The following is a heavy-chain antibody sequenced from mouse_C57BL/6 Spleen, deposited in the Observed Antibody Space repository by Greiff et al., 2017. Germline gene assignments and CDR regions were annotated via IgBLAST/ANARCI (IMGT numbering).Heavy chain of an antibody. J-gene: IGHJ2*01. CDR3: TRYEGGSFDY. CDR1: GYTFTDYE. D-gene: IGHD1-1*02. CDR2: IDPETGGT. Sequence: VHLVESGAELVRPGASVTLSCKASGYTFTDYEMHWVKQTPVHGLEWIGAIDPETGGTAYNQKFKGKAILTADKSSSTAYMELRSLTSEDSAVYYCTRYEGGSFDYWGQGTTLTVSS. V-gene: IGHV1-15*01.